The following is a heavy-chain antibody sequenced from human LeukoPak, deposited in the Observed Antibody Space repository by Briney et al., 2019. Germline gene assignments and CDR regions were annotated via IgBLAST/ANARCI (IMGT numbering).Heavy chain of an antibody. D-gene: IGHD2-15*01. V-gene: IGHV4-34*01. CDR1: GGSFSGYY. J-gene: IGHJ4*02. CDR2: INHSGST. CDR3: ARHVQDCSGGSCYSGYFDY. Sequence: KTSETLSLTCAVYGGSFSGYYWSWIRQPPGKGLEWIGEINHSGSTNYNPSLKSRVTISVDTSKNQFSLKLSSVTAADTAVYYCARHVQDCSGGSCYSGYFDYWGQGTLVTVSS.